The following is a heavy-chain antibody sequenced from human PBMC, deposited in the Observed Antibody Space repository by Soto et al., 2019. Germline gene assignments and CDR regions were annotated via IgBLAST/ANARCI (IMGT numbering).Heavy chain of an antibody. CDR2: ISYDGSNK. J-gene: IGHJ6*04. D-gene: IGHD3-3*01. CDR3: AKDVGIFGVVIPKPSMDV. Sequence: GESLKISCAASGFTFSSYGMHWVRQAPGKGLEWVAVISYDGSNKYYADSVKGRFTISRDNSKNTLYLQMNSLRAEDTAVYYCAKDVGIFGVVIPKPSMDVWGKGTTVTVSS. V-gene: IGHV3-30*18. CDR1: GFTFSSYG.